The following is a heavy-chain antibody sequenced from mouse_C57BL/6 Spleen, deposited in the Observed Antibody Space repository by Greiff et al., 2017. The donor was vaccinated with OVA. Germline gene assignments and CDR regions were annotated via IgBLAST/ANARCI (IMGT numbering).Heavy chain of an antibody. Sequence: VQLQQSGAELVKPGASVKLSCKASGYTFTEYTIHWVKQRSGQGLEWIGWFYPGSGSIKYNEKFKDQATLTADKSSSTVYMVLIRLTSEDSAVYVGTRSDELLPQPFDYWGQGTTLTVSS. CDR3: TRSDELLPQPFDY. J-gene: IGHJ2*01. V-gene: IGHV1-62-2*01. D-gene: IGHD1-1*01. CDR2: FYPGSGSI. CDR1: GYTFTEYT.